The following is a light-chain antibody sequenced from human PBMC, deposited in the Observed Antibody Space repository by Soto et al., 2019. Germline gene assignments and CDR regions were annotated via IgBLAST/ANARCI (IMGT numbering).Light chain of an antibody. V-gene: IGLV2-8*01. CDR2: EVN. J-gene: IGLJ1*01. CDR1: SSDVGGYTY. Sequence: QSALTQPPSASGSPGQSVTISCTGTSSDVGGYTYVSWYQQNPGKVPKLMIYEVNKRPSGVPDRFSGSKSGNTASLTVSGLQAEDAAEYYCTSYAGGNNVFGTGTKLTVL. CDR3: TSYAGGNNV.